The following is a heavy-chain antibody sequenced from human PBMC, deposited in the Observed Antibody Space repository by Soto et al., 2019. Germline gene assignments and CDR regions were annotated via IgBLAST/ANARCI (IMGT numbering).Heavy chain of an antibody. J-gene: IGHJ4*02. CDR1: GLNFNNAW. D-gene: IGHD3-22*01. V-gene: IGHV3-15*05. CDR3: TTGRGCFDGNCYLPNY. CDR2: IKSNGHGGTT. Sequence: EVQLVESGGGLVKPGESLRLSCAASGLNFNNAWMSWVRQDPGKRLEWGGRIKSNGHGGTTDYAAPVEGRFTISRDDSRNTLYLQMYSLRTEDTAMYYCTTGRGCFDGNCYLPNYCGQGTLVTVSS.